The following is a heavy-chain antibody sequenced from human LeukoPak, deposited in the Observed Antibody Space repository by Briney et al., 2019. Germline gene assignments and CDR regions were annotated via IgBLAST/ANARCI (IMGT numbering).Heavy chain of an antibody. CDR1: GYTFTSYY. J-gene: IGHJ6*02. V-gene: IGHV1-46*01. CDR2: INPSGGST. CDR3: ARVLPGDTAAIYYYGVDV. Sequence: ASVKVSCKASGYTFTSYYMHWVRQAPGQGLEWMGIINPSGGSTSYAQKFQGRVTMTRDTSTSTVYMELSSLRSEDTAVYYCARVLPGDTAAIYYYGVDVWGQGTTVTVSS. D-gene: IGHD2-2*01.